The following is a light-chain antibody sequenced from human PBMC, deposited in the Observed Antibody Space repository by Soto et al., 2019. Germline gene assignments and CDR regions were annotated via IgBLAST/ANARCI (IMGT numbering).Light chain of an antibody. Sequence: QSALTQPASVSGSPGQSITISCTGTSSDIGAYNHVSWYQQYPGKAPTLMIYDVNYRPSGVSDRFSASKSGNTASLTISGLQSEDEADYYCSSSSGRSYIVLFGGGTKLTVL. J-gene: IGLJ2*01. CDR3: SSSSGRSYIVL. V-gene: IGLV2-14*01. CDR2: DVN. CDR1: SSDIGAYNH.